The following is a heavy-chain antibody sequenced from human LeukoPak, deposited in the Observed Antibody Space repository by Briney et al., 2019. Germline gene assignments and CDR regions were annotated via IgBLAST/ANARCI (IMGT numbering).Heavy chain of an antibody. J-gene: IGHJ3*02. CDR3: ATGGGTMVRGILMRAFDI. CDR1: GYTLTELS. V-gene: IGHV1-24*01. Sequence: ASVTVSCKVSGYTLTELSMHWVRQAPGKGLEWMGGFDPEDGETIYAQKFQGRVTMTEDTSTDTAYMELSSLRSEDTAVYYCATGGGTMVRGILMRAFDIWGQGTMVTVSS. CDR2: FDPEDGET. D-gene: IGHD3-10*01.